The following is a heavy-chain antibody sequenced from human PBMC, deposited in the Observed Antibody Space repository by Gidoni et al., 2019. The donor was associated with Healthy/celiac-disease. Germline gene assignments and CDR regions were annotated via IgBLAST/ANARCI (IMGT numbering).Heavy chain of an antibody. CDR3: AKEGRSSTGAFDI. Sequence: EVQLVESGGGMVQPGRSLRLSCAASGLPFDDYAMQWVRQAPGRGLEWVSVISWNSGSIGYADSVKGRFTSSRDNAKNSLYLQMNSLRAEDTALYYCAKEGRSSTGAFDIWGQGTMVTVSS. CDR2: ISWNSGSI. V-gene: IGHV3-9*01. D-gene: IGHD2-2*01. J-gene: IGHJ3*02. CDR1: GLPFDDYA.